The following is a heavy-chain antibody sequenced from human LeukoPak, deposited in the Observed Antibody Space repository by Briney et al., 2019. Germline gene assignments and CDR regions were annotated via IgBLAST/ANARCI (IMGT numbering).Heavy chain of an antibody. V-gene: IGHV1-8*01. J-gene: IGHJ6*03. CDR1: GYTFTSYD. CDR2: MNPNSGNI. CDR3: ARARRTIFGVVHRSYYYYYMDV. Sequence: ASVKVSCKASGYTFTSYDINWVRQATGQGLEWMGWMNPNSGNIGYAQKFQGRVTMTRNTSISTAYMELSSLRSEDTAVYYCARARRTIFGVVHRSYYYYYMDVWGKGTTVTVSS. D-gene: IGHD3-3*01.